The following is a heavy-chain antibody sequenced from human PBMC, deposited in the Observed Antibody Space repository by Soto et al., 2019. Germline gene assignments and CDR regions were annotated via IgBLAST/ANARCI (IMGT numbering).Heavy chain of an antibody. CDR3: ASAIAVANAFDI. Sequence: SETLSLTCAVYGGSFSGYYWSWIRQPPGKGLEWIGEINHSGSTNYNPSLKSRVTISVDTSKNQFSLKLSSVTAADTAVYYCASAIAVANAFDIWGQGTMVTVSS. D-gene: IGHD6-19*01. CDR1: GGSFSGYY. V-gene: IGHV4-34*01. CDR2: INHSGST. J-gene: IGHJ3*02.